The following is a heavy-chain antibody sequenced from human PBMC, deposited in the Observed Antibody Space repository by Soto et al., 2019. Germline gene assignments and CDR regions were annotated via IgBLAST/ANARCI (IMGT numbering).Heavy chain of an antibody. V-gene: IGHV3-49*04. Sequence: GGSLRLSCTASGFTFGDYAMSWVRQAPGKGLEWVGFIRSKAYGGTTEYAASVKGRFTSSRDDSKSIAYLQMNSLKTEDTAVYYWIAYGPRLSSSSFDYWGQGTLVTVSS. J-gene: IGHJ4*02. CDR1: GFTFGDYA. D-gene: IGHD6-6*01. CDR3: IAYGPRLSSSSFDY. CDR2: IRSKAYGGTT.